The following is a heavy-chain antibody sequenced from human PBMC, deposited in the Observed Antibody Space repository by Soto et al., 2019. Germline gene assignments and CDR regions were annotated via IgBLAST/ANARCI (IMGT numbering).Heavy chain of an antibody. J-gene: IGHJ6*02. V-gene: IGHV1-18*01. CDR1: GYTFSRYG. CDR2: ISGYNGDT. CDR3: AKNGQPPYYYYGLDV. D-gene: IGHD2-8*01. Sequence: ASVKVSCKASGYTFSRYGIRWVRQAPGQGLEWMGWISGYNGDTNYAQKFQGRVTMTIDTSTTTAYMELRGLTSDDTAIYYCAKNGQPPYYYYGLDVWGQGTTVT.